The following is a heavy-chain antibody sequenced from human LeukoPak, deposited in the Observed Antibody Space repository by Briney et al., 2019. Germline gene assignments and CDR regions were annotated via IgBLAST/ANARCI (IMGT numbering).Heavy chain of an antibody. CDR1: GFTFSGYA. V-gene: IGHV3-23*01. D-gene: IGHD1-26*01. Sequence: GGSLRLSCAASGFTFSGYAMTWVRQAPGKGLEWVSAISGRGYASYYAESVKGRFTISRDNSKSTLYLQMNSLRAEDTAVYYCAKAPPDKWEYYYGMGVWGKGTTVTVSS. CDR3: AKAPPDKWEYYYGMGV. CDR2: ISGRGYAS. J-gene: IGHJ6*04.